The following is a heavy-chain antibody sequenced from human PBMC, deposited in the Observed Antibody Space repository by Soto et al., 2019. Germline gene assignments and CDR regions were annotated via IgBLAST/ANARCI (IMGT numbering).Heavy chain of an antibody. CDR1: GYTFTHYY. J-gene: IGHJ4*02. CDR3: ARDLAAGDH. Sequence: QVQLVQSGAEVKKPGASVKFSCRTSGYTFTHYYIHWVRQAPGQGLEWLAIINPASGSTNYAQDFQGRVTLTMDTSTTTVYMELSGLRAEDTAIFYCARDLAAGDHWGQGTLVNVSS. CDR2: INPASGST. V-gene: IGHV1-46*01. D-gene: IGHD6-13*01.